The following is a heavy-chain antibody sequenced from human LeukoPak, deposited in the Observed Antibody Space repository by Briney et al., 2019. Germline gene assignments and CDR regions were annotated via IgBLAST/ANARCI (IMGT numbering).Heavy chain of an antibody. J-gene: IGHJ4*02. D-gene: IGHD5-24*01. V-gene: IGHV4-59*08. CDR3: ARGGATLRWLQLPYYFDY. CDR1: GVSISSYY. Sequence: SETLSLTCTVSGVSISSYYWSWIRQPPGKGLEWIGYIYYSGSTNYNPSLKSRVTISVDTSKKQFSLKLSSVTAADTAVYYCARGGATLRWLQLPYYFDYWGQGTLVTVSS. CDR2: IYYSGST.